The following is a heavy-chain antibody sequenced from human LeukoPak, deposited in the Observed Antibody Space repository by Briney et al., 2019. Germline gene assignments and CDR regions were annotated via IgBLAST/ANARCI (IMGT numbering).Heavy chain of an antibody. Sequence: GGSLRLSCAASGFTFSSYWMHWVRQAPGKGLVGVSRINSDGSSTSYADSVKGRFTISRDNAKNTLYLQMNSLRAEDTAVYYCARDRTTIFGVVWEHYMDVWAKGTTVPVYS. CDR2: INSDGSST. D-gene: IGHD3-3*01. V-gene: IGHV3-74*01. J-gene: IGHJ6*03. CDR3: ARDRTTIFGVVWEHYMDV. CDR1: GFTFSSYW.